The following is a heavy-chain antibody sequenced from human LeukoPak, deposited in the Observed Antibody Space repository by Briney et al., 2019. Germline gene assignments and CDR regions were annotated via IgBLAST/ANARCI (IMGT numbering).Heavy chain of an antibody. CDR3: AKDSAKKYDDY. V-gene: IGHV3-23*01. Sequence: GGTLRLSCAASGFTFSNYAMSWVRQAPGKGLEWVSGISGSDGTTYYADSVKGRFTISRDNSKNTLYLQMNGLRAEDTAVYYCAKDSAKKYDDYWGQGTLVTVSS. J-gene: IGHJ4*02. CDR1: GFTFSNYA. D-gene: IGHD2/OR15-2a*01. CDR2: ISGSDGTT.